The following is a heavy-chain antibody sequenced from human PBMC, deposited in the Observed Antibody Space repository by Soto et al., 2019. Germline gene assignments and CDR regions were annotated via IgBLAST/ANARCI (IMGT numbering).Heavy chain of an antibody. CDR2: VADDGSKT. D-gene: IGHD3-22*01. J-gene: IGHJ5*01. CDR1: GFTFSSNG. V-gene: IGHV3-30*03. CDR3: ARWVGGSMYDNSGKYDS. Sequence: QVQLVESGGRVVQPGRSLRLTCAASGFTFSSNGMHWVRQAPGKGLEWVALVADDGSKTYYGDSVRGRFTISRDNSENTLYLQMSSLRAEDTAVYYCARWVGGSMYDNSGKYDSWRQRTLVTVSS.